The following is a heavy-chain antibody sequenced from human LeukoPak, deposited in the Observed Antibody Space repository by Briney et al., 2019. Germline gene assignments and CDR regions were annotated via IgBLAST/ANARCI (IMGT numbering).Heavy chain of an antibody. Sequence: GGSLRLSCAASGFTFDDYAMHWVRQAPGKGLEWVSGISWNSGSIGYADSVKGRFTISRDNAKNSLYLQMNSLRAEDTALCYCAKGAGYSSSSVDYWGQGTLVTVSS. CDR2: ISWNSGSI. CDR3: AKGAGYSSSSVDY. D-gene: IGHD6-6*01. CDR1: GFTFDDYA. J-gene: IGHJ4*02. V-gene: IGHV3-9*01.